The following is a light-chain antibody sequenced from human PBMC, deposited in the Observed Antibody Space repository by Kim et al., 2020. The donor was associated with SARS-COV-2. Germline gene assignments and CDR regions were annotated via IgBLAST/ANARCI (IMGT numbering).Light chain of an antibody. V-gene: IGKV1-5*03. Sequence: DIQMTQSPSTLSVSVGDRVTITCRASRPIGSWFAWYQQKPGKAPNLLIYKASSLESGVPSRFSGSGSGTEFTLTISSLQPDDFATYYCQQYDRFWTFGQGTKVDIK. CDR2: KAS. CDR1: RPIGSW. J-gene: IGKJ1*01. CDR3: QQYDRFWT.